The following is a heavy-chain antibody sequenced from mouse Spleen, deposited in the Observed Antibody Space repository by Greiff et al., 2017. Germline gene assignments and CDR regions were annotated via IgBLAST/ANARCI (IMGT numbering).Heavy chain of an antibody. CDR2: ISSGGSYT. V-gene: IGHV5-9-3*01. CDR3: ARHVLYDYDAGYYFDY. Sequence: EVKLVESGGGLVKPGGSLKLSCAASGFTFSSYAMSWVRQTPEKRLEWVATISSGGSYTYYPDSVKGRFTISRDNAKNTLYLQMSSLRSEDTAMYYCARHVLYDYDAGYYFDYWGQGTTLTVSS. D-gene: IGHD2-4*01. J-gene: IGHJ2*01. CDR1: GFTFSSYA.